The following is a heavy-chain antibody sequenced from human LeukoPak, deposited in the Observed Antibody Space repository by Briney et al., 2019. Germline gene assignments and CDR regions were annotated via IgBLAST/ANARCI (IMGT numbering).Heavy chain of an antibody. CDR1: GFTFSSYW. V-gene: IGHV3-7*01. CDR2: IKQDGSGK. Sequence: GGSLRLSCAASGFTFSSYWMSWVRQAPGKGLEWVANIKQDGSGKYYVDSVKGRFTISRDNAKNSLYLQVNSLRAEDTAVYYCARVGATIRIYFDYWGQGTLVTASS. J-gene: IGHJ4*02. CDR3: ARVGATIRIYFDY. D-gene: IGHD1-26*01.